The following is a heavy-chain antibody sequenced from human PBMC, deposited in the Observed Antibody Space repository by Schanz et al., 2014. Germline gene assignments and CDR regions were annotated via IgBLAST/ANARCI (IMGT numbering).Heavy chain of an antibody. Sequence: EVQLLESGGGLVEPGGSLRLSCATSGFTLNNAWMNWVRQAPGKGLQWVARIKSKTDGGTRDYAAPVKGRFTISTDDSKNTVYLQRNSLQPEDTAVYYCTADLWFGAVWGVWWGQGTLVTVSS. D-gene: IGHD3-10*01. CDR1: GFTLNNAW. CDR2: IKSKTDGGTR. V-gene: IGHV3-15*01. CDR3: TADLWFGAVWGVW. J-gene: IGHJ4*02.